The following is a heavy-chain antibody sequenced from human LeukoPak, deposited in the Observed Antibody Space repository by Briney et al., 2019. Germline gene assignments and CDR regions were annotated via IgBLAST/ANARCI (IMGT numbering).Heavy chain of an antibody. J-gene: IGHJ4*02. V-gene: IGHV3-74*01. D-gene: IGHD1-26*01. Sequence: PGGSLRLSCAASGFTFSGFWMHWVRQAPGKGQVWISRLRSDGSNTDYADSVKGRFTISRDNAKNTLYLQMNSLRAEDTAVYYCARDSGGYPGQFDYWGEGGLVTVSS. CDR3: ARDSGGYPGQFDY. CDR1: GFTFSGFW. CDR2: LRSDGSNT.